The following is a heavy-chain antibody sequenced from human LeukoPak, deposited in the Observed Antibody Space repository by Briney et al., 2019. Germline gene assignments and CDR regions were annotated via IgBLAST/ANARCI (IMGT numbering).Heavy chain of an antibody. CDR2: ISYDGSNK. J-gene: IGHJ6*01. CDR3: AKEGTARLEYYYGMDV. Sequence: GRSLRLSCAASGFTFSSYGMHWVRQAPGKGLEWVAVISYDGSNKYYADSVKGRFTISRDNSKNTLYLQMNSLRAEDTAVYYCAKEGTARLEYYYGMDVWGQRRTVTVSS. D-gene: IGHD5-18*01. CDR1: GFTFSSYG. V-gene: IGHV3-30*18.